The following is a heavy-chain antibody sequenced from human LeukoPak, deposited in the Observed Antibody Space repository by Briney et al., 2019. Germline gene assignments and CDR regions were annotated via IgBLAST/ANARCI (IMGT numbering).Heavy chain of an antibody. Sequence: ASVKVSCKASGYTFTSYDINWVRQATGQGLEWMGWMNPNSGNTGYAQKFQGRVTITRSTSISTAYMELSSLRSEDTAVYYCARHLKSQPPNYWGQGTLVAVSS. V-gene: IGHV1-8*03. CDR3: ARHLKSQPPNY. J-gene: IGHJ4*02. CDR1: GYTFTSYD. CDR2: MNPNSGNT.